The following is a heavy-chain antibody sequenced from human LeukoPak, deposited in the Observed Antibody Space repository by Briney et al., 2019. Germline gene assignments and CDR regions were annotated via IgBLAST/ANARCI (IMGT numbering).Heavy chain of an antibody. V-gene: IGHV3-23*01. CDR3: AKASSDSSGWSYY. Sequence: GGSLRLSCAAPGFTFSSYAMTWVRQAPGKGLEWVSTIGGSGGSTYNADSVKGRFTIFRDNSKNTLYLQMNSLRAEDTAVYYCAKASSDSSGWSYYWGQGTLVTVSS. D-gene: IGHD6-19*01. J-gene: IGHJ4*02. CDR2: IGGSGGST. CDR1: GFTFSSYA.